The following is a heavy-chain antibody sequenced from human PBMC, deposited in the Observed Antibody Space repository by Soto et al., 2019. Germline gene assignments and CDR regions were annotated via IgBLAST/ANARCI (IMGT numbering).Heavy chain of an antibody. CDR2: IYHSGSI. D-gene: IGHD6-13*01. CDR1: GYAISRGYY. CDR3: MSAHSSSWFGAKNNWFDS. J-gene: IGHJ5*01. V-gene: IGHV4-38-2*01. Sequence: SETLSLTCAVSGYAISRGYYWGWVRQTPGKGLEWIGSIYHSGSIYVNPSLKSRVTISVDTAKNQVFLNLTEVSAADTAVYYCMSAHSSSWFGAKNNWFDSWGQGTLVTVSS.